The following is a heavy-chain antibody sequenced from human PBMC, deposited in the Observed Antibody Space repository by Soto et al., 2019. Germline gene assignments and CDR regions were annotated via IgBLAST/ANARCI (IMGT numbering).Heavy chain of an antibody. Sequence: SETLSLTCAVSGDSIRSSNSWNWVRQFPGKGLEWIGQIYHSGGATYNPSLRSRVTISVDTSKNHFSLHLDSVTAADTDVYYCARDLDKATYFDYWGHGTLVTVSS. CDR1: GDSIRSSNS. J-gene: IGHJ4*01. V-gene: IGHV4-4*02. D-gene: IGHD5-18*01. CDR2: IYHSGGA. CDR3: ARDLDKATYFDY.